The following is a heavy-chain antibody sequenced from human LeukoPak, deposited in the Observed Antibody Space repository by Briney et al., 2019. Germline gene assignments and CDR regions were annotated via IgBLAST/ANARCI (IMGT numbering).Heavy chain of an antibody. CDR2: IYYSGST. D-gene: IGHD3-22*01. Sequence: SETLSLTCTVSGGSISSYYWSWIRQPPGKGLEWIGYIYYSGSTNYNPSLKSRVTMSVDTSKNQFSLKLSSATAADTAVYYCARDAYYYDSSGYFPHYYYYYYMDVWGKGTTVTVSS. V-gene: IGHV4-59*12. CDR3: ARDAYYYDSSGYFPHYYYYYYMDV. J-gene: IGHJ6*03. CDR1: GGSISSYY.